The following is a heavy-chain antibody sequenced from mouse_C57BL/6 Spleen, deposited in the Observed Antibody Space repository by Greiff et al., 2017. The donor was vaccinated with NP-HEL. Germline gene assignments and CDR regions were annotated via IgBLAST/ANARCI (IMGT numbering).Heavy chain of an antibody. V-gene: IGHV1-5*01. Sequence: EVQLQQSGTVLARPGASVKMSCKTSGYTFTSYWMHWVKQRPGQGLEWIGAIYPGNSDTSYNQKFKGKAKLTAVTSASTAYMELSSLTNEDSAVYYCTRDDYDGGYYAMDYWGQGTSVTVSS. CDR1: GYTFTSYW. J-gene: IGHJ4*01. D-gene: IGHD2-4*01. CDR3: TRDDYDGGYYAMDY. CDR2: IYPGNSDT.